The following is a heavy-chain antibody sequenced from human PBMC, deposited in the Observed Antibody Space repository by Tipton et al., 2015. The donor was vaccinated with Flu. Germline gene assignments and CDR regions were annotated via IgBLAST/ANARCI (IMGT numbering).Heavy chain of an antibody. CDR2: IYYSGST. V-gene: IGHV4-38-2*01. J-gene: IGHJ4*02. Sequence: TLSLTCSVSGYSIASDYYWGWIRQPPGKGLDWIGTIYYSGSTYYNPSLTSRVTISVDTSKNQFSLKLGSVTAADTAVYYCARTPYCSTTTCYTRGSYFDYWGQGTLVTVSS. CDR1: GYSIASDYY. CDR3: ARTPYCSTTTCYTRGSYFDY. D-gene: IGHD2-2*02.